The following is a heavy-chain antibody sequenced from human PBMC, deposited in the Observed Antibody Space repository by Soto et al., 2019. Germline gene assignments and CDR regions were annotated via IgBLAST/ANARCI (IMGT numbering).Heavy chain of an antibody. CDR3: ARDYYYGSGSYRHAFDI. Sequence: SETLSLTCTVSGGSISSYYWSWIRQPPGKGLEWIGYIYYSGSTNYNPSLKSRVTISVDTSKNQFSLKLSSVTAADTAVYYCARDYYYGSGSYRHAFDIWGQGTMVTVSS. CDR2: IYYSGST. D-gene: IGHD3-10*01. CDR1: GGSISSYY. J-gene: IGHJ3*02. V-gene: IGHV4-59*01.